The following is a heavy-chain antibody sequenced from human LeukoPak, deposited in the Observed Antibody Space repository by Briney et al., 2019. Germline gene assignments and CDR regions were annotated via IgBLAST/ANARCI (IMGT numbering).Heavy chain of an antibody. CDR1: GGSISSYY. CDR2: IYYSGST. CDR3: ARGGAYYYGMDV. D-gene: IGHD2-15*01. J-gene: IGHJ6*02. V-gene: IGHV4-59*01. Sequence: SETLSLTCTVSGGSISSYYWSWIRQPPGKGLEWIGYIYYSGSTNYNPSLKSRVTISVDTSKNQFSLKLSSVTAADTAVYHCARGGAYYYGMDVWGQGTTVTVSS.